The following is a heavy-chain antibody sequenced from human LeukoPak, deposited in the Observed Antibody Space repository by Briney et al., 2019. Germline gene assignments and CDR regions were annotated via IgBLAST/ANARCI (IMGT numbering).Heavy chain of an antibody. CDR2: INSDGSST. V-gene: IGHV3-74*01. Sequence: PGGSLRLSCAASGFTFSSYWMHWVRQAPGKGLVWVSRINSDGSSTSYADSVKGRFTISRDNAKNTLYLQMNSLRAEDTAVYYCARDPRYCSSTSCANDAFDIWGQGTMVTVSS. D-gene: IGHD2-2*01. CDR1: GFTFSSYW. CDR3: ARDPRYCSSTSCANDAFDI. J-gene: IGHJ3*02.